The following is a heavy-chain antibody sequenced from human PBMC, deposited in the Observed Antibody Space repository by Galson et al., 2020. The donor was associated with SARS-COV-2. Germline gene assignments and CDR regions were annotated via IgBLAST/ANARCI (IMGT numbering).Heavy chain of an antibody. D-gene: IGHD3-3*01. CDR2: IYYTGST. CDR1: GGSISADYY. J-gene: IGHJ6*02. CDR3: ARDGGFYYGIDV. Sequence: SQTLSLTCTVSGGSISADYYWTWIRQRPGKGLEWIGFIYYTGSTSYNPSLKSQVMMSVDTSKSQFSLSLTSVTAADTAVNYCARDGGFYYGIDVWGQGTTVTVSS. V-gene: IGHV4-31*01.